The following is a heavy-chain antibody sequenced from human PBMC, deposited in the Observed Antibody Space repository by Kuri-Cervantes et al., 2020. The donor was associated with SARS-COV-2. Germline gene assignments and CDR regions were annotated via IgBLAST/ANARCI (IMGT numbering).Heavy chain of an antibody. V-gene: IGHV3-30*04. D-gene: IGHD1-26*01. Sequence: GESLKISCAASGFTFSSYAMHWVRQAPGKGLEWVAFISYNGSNKCYADSVKVRFTISRDNSKNTLYLQMNSLRAEDTAVYYCARDGSYLWDCFDYWGQGTLVTVSS. CDR3: ARDGSYLWDCFDY. CDR1: GFTFSSYA. CDR2: ISYNGSNK. J-gene: IGHJ4*02.